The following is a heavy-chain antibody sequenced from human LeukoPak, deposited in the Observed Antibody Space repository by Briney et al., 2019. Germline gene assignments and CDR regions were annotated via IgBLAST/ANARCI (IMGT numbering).Heavy chain of an antibody. CDR3: ARESLAAKWFDP. J-gene: IGHJ5*02. CDR2: INPNSGGT. V-gene: IGHV1-2*02. Sequence: GASVKVSCKASGYTFTGYYMRWVRQAPGQGLEWMGWINPNSGGTNYAQKFQGRVTMTRDTSISTAYMELSRLRSDDTAVYYCARESLAAKWFDPWGQGTLVTVSS. D-gene: IGHD6-6*01. CDR1: GYTFTGYY.